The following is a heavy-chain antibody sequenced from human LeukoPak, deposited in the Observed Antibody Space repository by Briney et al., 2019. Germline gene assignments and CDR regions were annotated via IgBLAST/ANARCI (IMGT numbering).Heavy chain of an antibody. CDR2: IYYSGST. D-gene: IGHD6-6*01. Sequence: SETLSLTCTVSGGSISSSSYYWGWIRQPPGKGLEWIGSIYYSGSTYYNPSLKSRVTISVDTSKNQFSLKLSSVTAADTAVYYCERRAVRGSSDIDYWGQGTLVTVSS. J-gene: IGHJ4*02. V-gene: IGHV4-39*01. CDR3: ERRAVRGSSDIDY. CDR1: GGSISSSSYY.